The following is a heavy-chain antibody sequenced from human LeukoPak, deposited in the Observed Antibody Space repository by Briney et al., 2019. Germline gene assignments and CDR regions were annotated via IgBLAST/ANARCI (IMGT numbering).Heavy chain of an antibody. J-gene: IGHJ5*02. D-gene: IGHD3-10*01. CDR2: IKQDGSEK. CDR1: GFTFSNAW. V-gene: IGHV3-7*03. CDR3: ARGFGRP. Sequence: VGSLRLSCAASGFTFSNAWMNSVRQAPGKVLEGVGNIKQDGSEKYYVYSVKGRFTISRDNAKHSLYLQINSLRAEDTAVYYCARGFGRPWGQGTLVTVSS.